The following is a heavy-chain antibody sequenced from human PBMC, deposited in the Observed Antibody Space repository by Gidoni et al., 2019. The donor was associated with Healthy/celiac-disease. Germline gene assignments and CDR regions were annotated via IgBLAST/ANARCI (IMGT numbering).Heavy chain of an antibody. V-gene: IGHV4-59*01. D-gene: IGHD5-18*01. CDR3: ASSHVDTVNYYYFDY. J-gene: IGHJ4*02. Sequence: QVQLQESGPGLVKPSETLSLTCTVPGGSMSSYYWSWIRQPPGKGLEWIGYIYYSGSTNYNPSLKSRVTISVDTSKNQFSLKLSSVTAADTAVYYCASSHVDTVNYYYFDYWGQGTLVTVSS. CDR1: GGSMSSYY. CDR2: IYYSGST.